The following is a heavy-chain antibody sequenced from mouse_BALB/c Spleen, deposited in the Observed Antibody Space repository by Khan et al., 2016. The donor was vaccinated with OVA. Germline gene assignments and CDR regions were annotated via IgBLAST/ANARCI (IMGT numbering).Heavy chain of an antibody. J-gene: IGHJ3*01. V-gene: IGHV9-3-1*01. CDR2: INTYSGEA. D-gene: IGHD2-14*01. Sequence: QIQLVQSGPELKKPGETVKISCKASGYTFTNYGMDWVKQAPGKGLKWMGWINTYSGEATYPDDFKGRFAYSLETSASTAYLQINNLKDEDTATFLCSGREYYWSFAYWGQGTLVTVSS. CDR1: GYTFTNYG. CDR3: SGREYYWSFAY.